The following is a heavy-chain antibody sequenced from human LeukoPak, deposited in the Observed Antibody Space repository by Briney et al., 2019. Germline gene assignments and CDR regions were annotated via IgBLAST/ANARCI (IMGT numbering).Heavy chain of an antibody. J-gene: IGHJ4*02. CDR1: GGTFSSYA. V-gene: IGHV1-69*13. Sequence: GASVKVSCKASGGTFSSYAISWVRQAPGQGLEWMGGIIPIFGTANYAQKFQGRVTITADESTSTAYMELSSLRSEDTAVYYCATPLDRGGYDYGASGYWGQGTLVTVPS. CDR2: IIPIFGTA. CDR3: ATPLDRGGYDYGASGY. D-gene: IGHD5-12*01.